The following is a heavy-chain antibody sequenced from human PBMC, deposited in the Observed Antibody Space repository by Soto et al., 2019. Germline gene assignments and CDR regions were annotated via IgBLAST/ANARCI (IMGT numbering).Heavy chain of an antibody. CDR3: TTGRSVLVRGISNY. Sequence: EVQLVESGGGLVKPGGSLRLSCAASGFTFTNAWMNWVRQAPGKGLEWVGRIKSTPDGGTTDYGASVKGRFTISRDDSKDTLYLQMNSLKNEDTAVYYCTTGRSVLVRGISNYWGLGTLVTVSP. CDR1: GFTFTNAW. J-gene: IGHJ4*02. V-gene: IGHV3-15*01. CDR2: IKSTPDGGTT. D-gene: IGHD3-10*01.